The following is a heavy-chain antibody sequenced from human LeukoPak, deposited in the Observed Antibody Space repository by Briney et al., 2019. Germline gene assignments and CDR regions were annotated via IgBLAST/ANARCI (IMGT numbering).Heavy chain of an antibody. D-gene: IGHD3-22*01. CDR2: IRGKAYGGTT. J-gene: IGHJ4*02. Sequence: SLRLSCTASGFTFGDYAMSWVRQAPGKGLEWVGFIRGKAYGGTTEYAASVKGRSTISRDDSKSIAYLQMNSLKTEDTAVYYCTRDSVTYYYDAFDYWGQGTLVTVSS. V-gene: IGHV3-49*04. CDR1: GFTFGDYA. CDR3: TRDSVTYYYDAFDY.